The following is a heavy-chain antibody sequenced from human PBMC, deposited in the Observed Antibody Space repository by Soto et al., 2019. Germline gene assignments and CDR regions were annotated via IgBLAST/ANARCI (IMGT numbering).Heavy chain of an antibody. CDR3: ARGDTLPGY. V-gene: IGHV3-33*01. J-gene: IGHJ4*02. CDR1: GFSFSRYG. CDR2: ISYDGSNK. Sequence: QVQLVESGGGVLQPGRSLRLSCAASGFSFSRYGMHWVRQAPGKGLEWVAIISYDGSNKYYADSVKGRFTISRDNSKNRLYLEMKSLRAEDTAVYYCARGDTLPGYWGQGTLVSVSS. D-gene: IGHD3-10*01.